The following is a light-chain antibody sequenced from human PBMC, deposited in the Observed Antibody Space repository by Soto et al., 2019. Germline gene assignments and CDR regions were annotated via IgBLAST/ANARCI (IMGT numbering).Light chain of an antibody. CDR3: MQSTQLPPT. V-gene: IGKV2D-29*02. J-gene: IGKJ5*01. CDR1: QSLLHITGETF. Sequence: DVVMTQTPLSLSVAPGQPASISCKSSQSLLHITGETFLFWYLQKPGQSPQLLIYEVSTRVSGVPDRFSGSGSGTDFTLEISRVETDDVCIYYCMQSTQLPPTCGQGTRLGIE. CDR2: EVS.